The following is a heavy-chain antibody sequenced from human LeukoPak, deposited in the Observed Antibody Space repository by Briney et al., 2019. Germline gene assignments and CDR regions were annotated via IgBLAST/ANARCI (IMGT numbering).Heavy chain of an antibody. CDR3: AREGRQLERPGYMDV. CDR2: ISSSSSTI. J-gene: IGHJ6*03. D-gene: IGHD1-1*01. V-gene: IGHV3-48*01. Sequence: GGSLRLSCAASGFTFSSYSMNWVRQAPGKGLEWVSYISSSSSTIYYADSVKGRFTISRDNAKNSLYLQMNSLRAEDTAVYYWAREGRQLERPGYMDVWGKGTTVTVSS. CDR1: GFTFSSYS.